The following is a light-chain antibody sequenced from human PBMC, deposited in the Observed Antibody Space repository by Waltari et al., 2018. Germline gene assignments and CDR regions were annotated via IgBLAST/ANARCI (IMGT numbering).Light chain of an antibody. CDR2: EVS. J-gene: IGLJ2*01. CDR1: SSDVGNYNY. Sequence: QSALTQPASVSGSPGQSITISCTGTSSDVGNYNYVSWFQQHPGKAPKLLIYEVSNRPSGVSNRFSGSKSGNTASLTISGLQGDDETYYYCSSYISSSTPVFGGGTKLTVL. CDR3: SSYISSSTPV. V-gene: IGLV2-14*01.